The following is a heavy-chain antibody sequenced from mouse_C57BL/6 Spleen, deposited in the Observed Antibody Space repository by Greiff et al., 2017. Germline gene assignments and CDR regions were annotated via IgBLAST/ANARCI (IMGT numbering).Heavy chain of an antibody. D-gene: IGHD2-5*01. J-gene: IGHJ4*01. CDR2: INPSNGGT. V-gene: IGHV1-53*01. CDR1: GYTFTSYW. CDR3: ARSVPYYSNYVGAMDY. Sequence: VKLQQPGPELVKPGASVKLSCKASGYTFTSYWMHWVKQRPGQGLEWIGNINPSNGGTNYNEKFKSKATLTVDKSSSTAYMQLSSLTSEDSAVYYCARSVPYYSNYVGAMDYWGQGTSVTVSS.